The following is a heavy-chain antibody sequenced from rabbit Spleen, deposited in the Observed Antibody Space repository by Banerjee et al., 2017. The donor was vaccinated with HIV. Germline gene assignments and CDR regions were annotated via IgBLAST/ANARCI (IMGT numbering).Heavy chain of an antibody. V-gene: IGHV1S40*01. CDR2: IYADSSGST. CDR1: GFSFSSSYY. J-gene: IGHJ4*01. D-gene: IGHD2-1*01. Sequence: QSLEESGGDLVKPEGSLTLTCTASGFSFSSSYYMCWVRQAPGKGLECIACIYADSSGSTYYANWAKGRFTISKASSTTVTLEMTSRTAADTATYFCARGSAAMTLVITGYYLGLWGQGTLVTVS. CDR3: ARGSAAMTLVITGYYLGL.